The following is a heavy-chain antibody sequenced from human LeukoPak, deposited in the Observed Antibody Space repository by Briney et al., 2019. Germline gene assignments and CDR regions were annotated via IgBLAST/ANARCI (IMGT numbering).Heavy chain of an antibody. J-gene: IGHJ3*02. Sequence: GGSLRLSCAASRFTFSSYLMSWVRQAPGPGLGWVANIKQDGSEKYYVDSVKGRFTISRDNAKNSLYLQMNSLRAEDTAVYYCAREGSGWFAFDIWGQGTMVTVSS. CDR3: AREGSGWFAFDI. CDR2: IKQDGSEK. CDR1: RFTFSSYL. D-gene: IGHD6-19*01. V-gene: IGHV3-7*03.